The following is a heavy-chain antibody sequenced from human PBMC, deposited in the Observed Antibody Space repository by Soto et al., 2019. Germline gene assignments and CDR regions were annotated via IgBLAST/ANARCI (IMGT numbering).Heavy chain of an antibody. D-gene: IGHD2-15*01. Sequence: GGSLRLSCAASGFTFSSYDMSWVRQAPGKGLEWVSVISGSGKSTYYADSVKGRFAISRDNPKNTLYLLMNSLRAEDTAVYYCAKGQGGTFCSGGSCYYFDYWGQGTPVTVSS. J-gene: IGHJ4*02. V-gene: IGHV3-23*01. CDR1: GFTFSSYD. CDR3: AKGQGGTFCSGGSCYYFDY. CDR2: ISGSGKST.